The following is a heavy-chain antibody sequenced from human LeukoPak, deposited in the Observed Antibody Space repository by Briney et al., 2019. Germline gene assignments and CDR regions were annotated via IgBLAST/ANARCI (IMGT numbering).Heavy chain of an antibody. CDR2: IIPIFGTA. D-gene: IGHD3-22*01. CDR3: ARDRRRYYDSSGYYYSLSFGY. J-gene: IGHJ4*02. Sequence: SVKVSCKASGGTFSSYAISWVRQAPGQGLEWMGGIIPIFGTANYAQKFQGRVTITADKSTSTAYMELSSLRSEDTAVCYCARDRRRYYDSSGYYYSLSFGYWGQGTLVTVSS. V-gene: IGHV1-69*06. CDR1: GGTFSSYA.